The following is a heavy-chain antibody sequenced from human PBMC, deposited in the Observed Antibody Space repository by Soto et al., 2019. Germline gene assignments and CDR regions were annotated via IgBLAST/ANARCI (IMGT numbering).Heavy chain of an antibody. CDR3: ARDLAEIVLVPAAPNYYYGMDV. Sequence: GASVKVSCKASGYTFTGYYMHWLRQAHGQGLEWMGWIIPNSGGTNYAQKFQGWVTMTRDTSISTAYMELSRLRSDDTAVYYCARDLAEIVLVPAAPNYYYGMDVWGEGTTVTVSS. J-gene: IGHJ6*04. CDR1: GYTFTGYY. V-gene: IGHV1-2*04. CDR2: IIPNSGGT. D-gene: IGHD2-2*01.